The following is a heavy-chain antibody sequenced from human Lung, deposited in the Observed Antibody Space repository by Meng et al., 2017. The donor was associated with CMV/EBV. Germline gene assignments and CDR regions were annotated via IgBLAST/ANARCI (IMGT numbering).Heavy chain of an antibody. CDR2: IYSGGST. Sequence: SCAASGFTFSSYAMHWVRQAPGKGLEWVAVIYSGGSTYYADSVKGRFTISRDNSKNTLYLQMNSLRAEDTAVYYCARGSYGMDVWGQGTTVT. V-gene: IGHV3-NL1*01. CDR3: ARGSYGMDV. J-gene: IGHJ6*02. D-gene: IGHD6-19*01. CDR1: GFTFSSYA.